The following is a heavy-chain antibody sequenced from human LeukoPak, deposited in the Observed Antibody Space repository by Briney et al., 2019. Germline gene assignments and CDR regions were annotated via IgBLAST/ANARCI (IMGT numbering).Heavy chain of an antibody. CDR2: IEGKSDGGIT. Sequence: GGSLRLSCAASGFTFTNAWMNWVRQAPGKGLEWVGRIEGKSDGGITDYAAPVKGRFTISRDDSQNTLYLPMNSLKTEHTAVYYCTTEEIYYGSGTIDYWGQGTLVTVSS. CDR3: TTEEIYYGSGTIDY. J-gene: IGHJ4*02. D-gene: IGHD3-10*01. V-gene: IGHV3-15*04. CDR1: GFTFTNAW.